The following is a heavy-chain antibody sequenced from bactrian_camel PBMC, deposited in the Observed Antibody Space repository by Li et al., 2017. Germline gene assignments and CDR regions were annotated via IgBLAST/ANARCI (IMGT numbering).Heavy chain of an antibody. V-gene: IGHV3-1*01. Sequence: VQLVESGGGLVQPGGSLRLSCAASGFSFGDYAMGWIRQAPGKGLEWVSRIVSDGGSTWYADSVKGRFTIPRDNAKNTLYLQIFSLKTEDTAVYYCANSDFRYWGQG. CDR2: IVSDGGST. J-gene: IGHJ6*01. CDR1: GFSFGDYA. CDR3: ANSDFRY.